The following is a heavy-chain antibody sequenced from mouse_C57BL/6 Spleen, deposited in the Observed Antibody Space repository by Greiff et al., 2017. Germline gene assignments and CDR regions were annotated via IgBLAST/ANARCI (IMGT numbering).Heavy chain of an antibody. CDR1: GFTFSSYG. V-gene: IGHV5-6*01. CDR3: ARHGGNFFDY. CDR2: ISSGGSYT. Sequence: EVQGVESGGDLVKPGGSLKLSCAASGFTFSSYGMSWVRQTPDKRLEWVATISSGGSYTYYPDSVKGRFTISRANAKNTLYLQMSSLKSEDTAMYYCARHGGNFFDYWGQGTTLTVSS. J-gene: IGHJ2*01.